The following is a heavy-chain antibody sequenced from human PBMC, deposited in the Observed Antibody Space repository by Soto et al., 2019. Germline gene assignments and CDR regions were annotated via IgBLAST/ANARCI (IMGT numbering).Heavy chain of an antibody. CDR1: GFTFSSYA. Sequence: EVQLLESGGGLVQPGGSLRLSCAASGFTFSSYAMSWVRQAPGKGLEWVSAISGSGGSTYYADSVKGRFTISRDNSKNTLYLQMNSLRAEDAAVYYCAKDDYSTVIFDYWGQGTLVTVSS. D-gene: IGHD4-4*01. V-gene: IGHV3-23*01. CDR3: AKDDYSTVIFDY. CDR2: ISGSGGST. J-gene: IGHJ4*02.